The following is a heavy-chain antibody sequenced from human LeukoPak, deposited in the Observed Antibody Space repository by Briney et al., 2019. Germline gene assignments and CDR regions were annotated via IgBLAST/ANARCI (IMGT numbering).Heavy chain of an antibody. V-gene: IGHV3-48*04. CDR2: ISSSSSTI. CDR3: ARDTPYGSGSYGLI. CDR1: GFAFSSCS. Sequence: GGSLRLSCAASGFAFSSCSMNWVRQAPGKGLEWVSYISSSSSTIYYADSVKGRFTISRDNAKNSLYLQMNSLRAEDTAVYYCARDTPYGSGSYGLIWGQGTLVTVSS. D-gene: IGHD3-10*01. J-gene: IGHJ4*02.